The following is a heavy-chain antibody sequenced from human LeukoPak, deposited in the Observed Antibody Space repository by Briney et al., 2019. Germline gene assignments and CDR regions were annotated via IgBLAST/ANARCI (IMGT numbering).Heavy chain of an antibody. D-gene: IGHD6-13*01. CDR3: SRAVTEAGAKYYFDY. Sequence: GGSLRLSCAASGFTFSSYEMNWVRQAPGKGLEWVGFIRSKAYGGTTEYAASVKGRFTISRDDSERIAYLQMNSLKTEDTAVYYCSRAVTEAGAKYYFDYWGQGTLVTVSS. CDR1: GFTFSSYE. J-gene: IGHJ4*02. V-gene: IGHV3-49*04. CDR2: IRSKAYGGTT.